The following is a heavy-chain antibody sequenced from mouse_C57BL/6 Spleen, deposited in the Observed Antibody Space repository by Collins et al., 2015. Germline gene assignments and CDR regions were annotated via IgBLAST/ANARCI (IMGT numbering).Heavy chain of an antibody. CDR2: INYDGSST. CDR3: TRALDAMDY. J-gene: IGHJ4*01. Sequence: EVKLVESEGGLVQPGSSMKLSCTASGFTFSDYYMAWVRQVPEKGLEWVANINYDGSSTYYLDSLKSRFIISRDNAKNILYLQMSSLKSEDTAMYYCTRALDAMDYWGQGTSVTVSS. V-gene: IGHV5-16*02. CDR1: GFTFSDYY.